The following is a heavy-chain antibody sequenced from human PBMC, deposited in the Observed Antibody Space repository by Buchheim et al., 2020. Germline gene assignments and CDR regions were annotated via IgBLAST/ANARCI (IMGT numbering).Heavy chain of an antibody. V-gene: IGHV3-30-3*01. Sequence: QVQLVESGGGVVQPGRSLRLSCAASGFTFSSYAMHWVRQAPGKGLEWVAVISYEGSNKYYADSVKGRFTISRDNSKNTLYLQMNSLRAEDTAVYYCAREEGGYSSGFDYWGQGTL. CDR3: AREEGGYSSGFDY. J-gene: IGHJ4*02. CDR2: ISYEGSNK. CDR1: GFTFSSYA. D-gene: IGHD5-18*01.